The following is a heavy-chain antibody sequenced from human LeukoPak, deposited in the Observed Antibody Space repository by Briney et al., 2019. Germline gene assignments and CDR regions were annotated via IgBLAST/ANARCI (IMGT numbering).Heavy chain of an antibody. CDR2: ISYDGSNK. D-gene: IGHD6-6*01. Sequence: GGSLRLSCAASGFTFRSYAMHWVRQAPGKGLEWVAVISYDGSNKYYADSVKGRFTISRDNSKNTLYLQMNSLRAEDTAVYYCAKGIIAARRQSGDYGMDVWGQGTTVTVSS. J-gene: IGHJ6*02. CDR1: GFTFRSYA. V-gene: IGHV3-30*04. CDR3: AKGIIAARRQSGDYGMDV.